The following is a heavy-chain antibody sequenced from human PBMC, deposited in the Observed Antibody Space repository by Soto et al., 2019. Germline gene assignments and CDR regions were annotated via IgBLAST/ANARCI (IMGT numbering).Heavy chain of an antibody. CDR3: ARDFYDSSGYYLKYFDN. Sequence: QLQLVQSGAEVKKPGSSVKVYCMASGGTFNNFVISWVRQAPGQGLEWMGGISPIFHTTNYAQKFQGRVTITADESTTTAYMELSSLRSEDTAVYFCARDFYDSSGYYLKYFDNWGQGTLVTVSS. CDR1: GGTFNNFV. D-gene: IGHD3-22*01. V-gene: IGHV1-69*01. J-gene: IGHJ4*02. CDR2: ISPIFHTT.